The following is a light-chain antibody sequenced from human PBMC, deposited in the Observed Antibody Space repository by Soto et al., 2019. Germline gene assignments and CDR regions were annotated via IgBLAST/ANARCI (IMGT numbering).Light chain of an antibody. J-gene: IGKJ4*01. CDR2: DAS. CDR3: QQRSNWPPVT. Sequence: EVVLTQSPATLSLSPGARAPLSCRASQSVSNYLAWYQQKPGQAPRLLIYDASNRASGIPARFSGSGSGTDFTLTISSLDPEDFAVYYCQQRSNWPPVTFGGGTKVDI. CDR1: QSVSNY. V-gene: IGKV3-11*01.